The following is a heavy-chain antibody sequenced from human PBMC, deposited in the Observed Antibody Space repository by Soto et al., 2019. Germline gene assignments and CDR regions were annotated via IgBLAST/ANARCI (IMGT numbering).Heavy chain of an antibody. J-gene: IGHJ5*02. V-gene: IGHV3-21*01. CDR3: ARVQLEGLLRGWFDR. CDR2: ISSSRSYI. D-gene: IGHD3-3*01. Sequence: GGSLRLSCAASGFTFSSYSMNWVRQAPGKGLEWVSSISSSRSYIYYADSVKGRFTISRDNAKNSLYLQMNSLRAEDTAVYYCARVQLEGLLRGWFDRWGQGTLVTISS. CDR1: GFTFSSYS.